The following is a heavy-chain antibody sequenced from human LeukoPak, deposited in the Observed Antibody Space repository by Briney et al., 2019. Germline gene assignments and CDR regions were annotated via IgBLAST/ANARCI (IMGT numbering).Heavy chain of an antibody. J-gene: IGHJ5*02. V-gene: IGHV1-24*01. CDR3: ARDHGGEYYGSGSYLRYWFDP. D-gene: IGHD3-10*01. CDR1: GYTLTELS. Sequence: GASVKVSCKVSGYTLTELSMHWVRQAPGKGLEWMGGFDPEDGETIYAQKFQGRVTMTEDTSTDTAYMELSSLRSEDTAVYYCARDHGGEYYGSGSYLRYWFDPWGQGTLVTVSS. CDR2: FDPEDGET.